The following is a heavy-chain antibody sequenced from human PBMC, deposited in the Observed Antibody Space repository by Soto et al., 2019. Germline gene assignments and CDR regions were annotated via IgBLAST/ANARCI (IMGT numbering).Heavy chain of an antibody. CDR1: GFSLTTVKMG. J-gene: IGHJ6*02. D-gene: IGHD3-9*01. V-gene: IGHV2-26*01. CDR2: IFSYNER. Sequence: SGPTLVNHTETLTLTCTVSGFSLTTVKMGVSWIRQPPGKALELLGHIFSYNERSYSTSLQGRLTSSKDTSGSQVVLSMTNVDPVDTATYYCARMKVDSYQFYYAMDVWGQGTTVTVSS. CDR3: ARMKVDSYQFYYAMDV.